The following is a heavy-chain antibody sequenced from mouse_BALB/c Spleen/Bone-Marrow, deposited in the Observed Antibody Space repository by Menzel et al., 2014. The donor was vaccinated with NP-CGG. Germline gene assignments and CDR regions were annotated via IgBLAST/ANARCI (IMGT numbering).Heavy chain of an antibody. CDR2: IWAGGVT. D-gene: IGHD2-12*01. J-gene: IGHJ4*01. V-gene: IGHV2-9*02. CDR3: ARVLRRSQDAMDY. CDR1: GFSLTNFG. Sequence: VKLMESGPGLVAPSQSLSITCTVSGFSLTNFGVHWVRQPPGKGLEWLGIIWAGGVTDYPSALISRLIISKDNSKSQFFLKMNSLQTDDTAMYYCARVLRRSQDAMDYWGQGTSVTVSS.